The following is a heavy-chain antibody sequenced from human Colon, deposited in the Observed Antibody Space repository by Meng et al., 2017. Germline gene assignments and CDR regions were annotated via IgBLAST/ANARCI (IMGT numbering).Heavy chain of an antibody. CDR2: MNPINGNT. CDR1: GYKFISYD. D-gene: IGHD4/OR15-4a*01. J-gene: IGHJ5*02. V-gene: IGHV1-8*01. Sequence: ASVKVSCKASGYKFISYDINWVRQATGQGLEWMGWMNPINGNTGYAQKFQGRVTMTRNTSISTAYMEVSSPSSEDTAVYYCARGVWSSLDLWGQGTLVTVSS. CDR3: ARGVWSSLDL.